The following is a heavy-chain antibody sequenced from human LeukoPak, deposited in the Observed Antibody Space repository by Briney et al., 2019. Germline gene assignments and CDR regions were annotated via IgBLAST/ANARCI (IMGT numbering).Heavy chain of an antibody. CDR2: IPHSGST. J-gene: IGHJ4*02. CDR3: ARYSYGSGYFDC. CDR1: GGSFSSYY. Sequence: SETLSLTCTVSGGSFSSYYWSWIRQPPGRGLEWIGYIPHSGSTKYNPSLKSRVTISVDTSKNHFSLKLSSVTATDTAVYYCARYSYGSGYFDCWGQGTLVTVSS. D-gene: IGHD5-18*01. V-gene: IGHV4-59*08.